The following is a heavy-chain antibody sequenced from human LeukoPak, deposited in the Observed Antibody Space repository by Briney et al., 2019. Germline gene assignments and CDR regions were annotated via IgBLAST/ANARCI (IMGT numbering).Heavy chain of an antibody. Sequence: ASVKVSCKASGYTFTSYDINWVRQATGQGLEWMGWMNPNSGNTGYAQKFQGRVTMTRNTSISTAYMELSSLRSEDTAVYYCARGVAAAGLDYYYYYYMDVWGKGTTVTVSS. CDR2: MNPNSGNT. V-gene: IGHV1-8*01. J-gene: IGHJ6*03. CDR1: GYTFTSYD. D-gene: IGHD6-13*01. CDR3: ARGVAAAGLDYYYYYYMDV.